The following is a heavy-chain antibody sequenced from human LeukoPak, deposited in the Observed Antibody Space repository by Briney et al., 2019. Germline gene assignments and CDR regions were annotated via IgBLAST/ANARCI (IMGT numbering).Heavy chain of an antibody. V-gene: IGHV3-23*01. J-gene: IGHJ4*02. Sequence: GGSLRLSCAASGFTFSSYAMSWVRQAPGKGLEWVSAIGGSGGSTYYADSVKGRFTISRDNSKNTLYLQMNSLRAEDTAVYYCAKAMVYRSAPPWYWGQGTLVTVSS. CDR3: AKAMVYRSAPPWY. D-gene: IGHD2-8*01. CDR2: IGGSGGST. CDR1: GFTFSSYA.